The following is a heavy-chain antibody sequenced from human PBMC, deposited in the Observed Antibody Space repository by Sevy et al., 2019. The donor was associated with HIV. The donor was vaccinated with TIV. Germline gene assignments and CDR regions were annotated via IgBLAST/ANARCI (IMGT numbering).Heavy chain of an antibody. V-gene: IGHV4-59*08. Sequence: SETLSLTCTVSGGSITSLYWNWIRQPPGKGLEWIVNIYYNGHINYNPSLKSLVTLSLDTSKNQFSLRLSSVTAADTAMYYCAGENAWGRGYSWGQGTLVTVSS. CDR3: AGENAWGRGYS. CDR2: IYYNGHI. J-gene: IGHJ4*02. D-gene: IGHD1-26*01. CDR1: GGSITSLY.